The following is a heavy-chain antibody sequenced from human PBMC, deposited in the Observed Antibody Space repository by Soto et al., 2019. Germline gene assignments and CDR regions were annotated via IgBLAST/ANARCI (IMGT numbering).Heavy chain of an antibody. V-gene: IGHV4-34*01. CDR2: INHSGST. D-gene: IGHD3-3*01. CDR1: GGSFSGYY. J-gene: IGHJ4*02. Sequence: PSETLSLTCAVYGGSFSGYYWSWIRQPPGKGLEWIGEINHSGSTNYNPSLKSRVTISVDTSKNQFSLKLSSVTAADTAVYYCARTFWSGYWNLGYFDYWGQGTLVTVSS. CDR3: ARTFWSGYWNLGYFDY.